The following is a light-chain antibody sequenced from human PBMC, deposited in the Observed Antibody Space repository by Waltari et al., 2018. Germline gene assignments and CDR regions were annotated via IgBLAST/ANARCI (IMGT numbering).Light chain of an antibody. V-gene: IGLV1-44*01. J-gene: IGLJ2*01. CDR2: SND. Sequence: QSVVTQSPSASGTPGHRVTISCSGSSSNIGSNTVNWYQVLPGTAPRLLIYSNDQRASGGPDRCAGSKAGTSASLAISGLQAEDEAEYYCATWDDRLTGVLFGGGTKVTVL. CDR1: SSNIGSNT. CDR3: ATWDDRLTGVL.